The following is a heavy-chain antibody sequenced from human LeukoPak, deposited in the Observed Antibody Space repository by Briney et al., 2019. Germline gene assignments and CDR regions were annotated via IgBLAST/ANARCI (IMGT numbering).Heavy chain of an antibody. D-gene: IGHD3-10*01. Sequence: ASVKVSCKASGYTFTSYGISWVRQAPGQGLEWMGWISAYNGNTNYAQKLQGRVTMTTDTSTSTAYMGLRSLRSDDTAVYYCARLYYGSGSYLLPFSYYYYMDVWGKGTTVTVSS. V-gene: IGHV1-18*01. CDR1: GYTFTSYG. CDR3: ARLYYGSGSYLLPFSYYYYMDV. J-gene: IGHJ6*03. CDR2: ISAYNGNT.